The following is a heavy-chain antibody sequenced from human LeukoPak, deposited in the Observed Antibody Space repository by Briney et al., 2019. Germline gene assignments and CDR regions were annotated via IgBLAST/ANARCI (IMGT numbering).Heavy chain of an antibody. CDR3: ARGPIVVVVAARGAGFDP. V-gene: IGHV1-2*02. D-gene: IGHD2-15*01. J-gene: IGHJ5*02. Sequence: ASVKVSCKASGYTFTGYYMHWVRQAPGQGLEWMGWINPNSGGTNYAQKFQGRVTMTRDTSISTAYMELSRLRSDDTAVYYCARGPIVVVVAARGAGFDPWGQGTLVTVSS. CDR1: GYTFTGYY. CDR2: INPNSGGT.